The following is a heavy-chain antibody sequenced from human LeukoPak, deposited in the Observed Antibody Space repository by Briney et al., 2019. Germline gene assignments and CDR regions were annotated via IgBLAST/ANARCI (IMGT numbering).Heavy chain of an antibody. CDR2: INGGGGT. CDR3: VKGGLWVDFDY. V-gene: IGHV3-11*01. Sequence: PGGSLRLSCAASGFAFDDSYMSWVRQAPGKGLEWVSYINGGGGTYYADSVRGRFTNSRDNAKNTLYLQMNSLRAEDTAVYYCVKGGLWVDFDYWGQGTLVTVSS. J-gene: IGHJ4*02. D-gene: IGHD3-16*01. CDR1: GFAFDDSY.